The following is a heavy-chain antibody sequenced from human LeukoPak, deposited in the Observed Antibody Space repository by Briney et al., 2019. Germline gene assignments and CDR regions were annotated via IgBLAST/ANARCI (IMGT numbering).Heavy chain of an antibody. CDR2: ISYDGSNK. V-gene: IGHV3-30*04. CDR3: ARDPPRNVWFGELSWYFDY. CDR1: RFTFSNYA. D-gene: IGHD3-10*01. J-gene: IGHJ4*02. Sequence: GGSLRLSCAASRFTFSNYAMDWVRQAPGKGLEWVAVISYDGSNKYYADSVKGRFTISRDNSKNTLYLQMNSLRAEDTAVYYCARDPPRNVWFGELSWYFDYWGQGTLVTVSS.